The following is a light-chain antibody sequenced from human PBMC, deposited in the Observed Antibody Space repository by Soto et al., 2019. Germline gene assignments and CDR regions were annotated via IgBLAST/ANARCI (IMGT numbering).Light chain of an antibody. V-gene: IGLV2-8*01. CDR3: SSYAGSNTLYV. Sequence: QSVLTQPPSASGSPGQSVTISCTGASGGVGGYNYVSCFQQHPGKAPKFMIYEVTQRPSGVPDRFSGSKSGNTASLAVSGLQAEGEPDYCCSSYAGSNTLYVFGTGTKLTVL. J-gene: IGLJ1*01. CDR2: EVT. CDR1: SGGVGGYNY.